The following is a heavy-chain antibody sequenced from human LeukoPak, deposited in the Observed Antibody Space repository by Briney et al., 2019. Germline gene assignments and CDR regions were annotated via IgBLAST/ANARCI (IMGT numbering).Heavy chain of an antibody. CDR1: GFTFSKFW. J-gene: IGHJ4*02. D-gene: IGHD2-2*01. CDR2: IKQDGSEK. V-gene: IGHV3-7*01. Sequence: GGSLRLSCAASGFTFSKFWMTWVRQAPGKGLEWLANIKQDGSEKNYVDSVKGRFTISRDNAKNSLFLQMNSLRAEDTAVYYCADHPVGYWGQGTLVTVSS. CDR3: ADHPVGY.